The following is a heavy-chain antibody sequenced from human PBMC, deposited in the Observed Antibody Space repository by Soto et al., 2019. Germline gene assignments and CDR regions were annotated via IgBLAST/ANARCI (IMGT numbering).Heavy chain of an antibody. CDR1: GGNFSSYA. CDR2: IIPIFGTA. V-gene: IGHV1-69*06. D-gene: IGHD3-3*01. CDR3: SSQPSSTMFGVVIKRYPNGFDP. J-gene: IGHJ5*02. Sequence: SVKVSCKASGGNFSSYAISWVRQAPGQGLEWMGGIIPIFGTANYAQKFQGRVTITADKSTSTAYMELSSLRSEDTAVYYCSSQPSSTMFGVVIKRYPNGFDPWGQGTLVTVPS.